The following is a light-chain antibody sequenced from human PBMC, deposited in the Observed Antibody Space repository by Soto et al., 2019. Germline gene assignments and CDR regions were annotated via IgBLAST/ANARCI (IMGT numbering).Light chain of an antibody. CDR1: QSVSSSY. CDR2: GAS. J-gene: IGKJ1*01. Sequence: EIVLTQSPGTLSLSPGERATLSCRASQSVSSSYLAWYQQKPGQAPRLLIYGASSRATGIPDRFSGSGSGTDFTLTISRLEPEDIAVYSCQQYGSSPPTFGRGTKVEIK. CDR3: QQYGSSPPT. V-gene: IGKV3-20*01.